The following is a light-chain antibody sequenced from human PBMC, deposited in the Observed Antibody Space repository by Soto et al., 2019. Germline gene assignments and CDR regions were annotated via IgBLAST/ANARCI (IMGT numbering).Light chain of an antibody. CDR2: DVS. CDR3: SSFTSTTTYV. J-gene: IGLJ1*01. CDR1: SSDVGSHDL. Sequence: QSVLTQPASVSGSPGQSIAISCTGTSSDVGSHDLVSWYQQQSGKVPKLIIYDVSSRPSGVSNHFSGSKSGNTASLTISGLQAEDEADYYCSSFTSTTTYVFGTGTKVTV. V-gene: IGLV2-14*02.